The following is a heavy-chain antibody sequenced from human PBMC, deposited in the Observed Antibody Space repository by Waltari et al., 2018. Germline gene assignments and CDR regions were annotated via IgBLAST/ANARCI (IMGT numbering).Heavy chain of an antibody. J-gene: IGHJ4*02. D-gene: IGHD3-10*01. Sequence: EVALVQSGAEVKKPGATVKIPCKASGSTCKDYSMHWVQQAPGKGLAWMGRIDPEEGETVYSEKFQGRVTITADTSTDTAYMELSSLTSGDTAVYYCAPLPGGSGQTFDYWGQGTLVTVSS. V-gene: IGHV1-69-2*01. CDR1: GSTCKDYS. CDR3: APLPGGSGQTFDY. CDR2: IDPEEGET.